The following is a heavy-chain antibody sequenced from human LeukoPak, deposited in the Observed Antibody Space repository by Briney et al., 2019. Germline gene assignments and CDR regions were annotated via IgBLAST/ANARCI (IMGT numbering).Heavy chain of an antibody. V-gene: IGHV3-13*04. Sequence: GSLRLSCAASGFTFSNYDMHWVRQATGKGLEWVSGIGSAGDTNYPGSVKGRFTISRENAKNSLYLQMDSLRAGDTAVYYCARGVPGGLDYWGQGTLVTVSS. CDR2: IGSAGDT. D-gene: IGHD3-10*01. CDR1: GFTFSNYD. J-gene: IGHJ4*02. CDR3: ARGVPGGLDY.